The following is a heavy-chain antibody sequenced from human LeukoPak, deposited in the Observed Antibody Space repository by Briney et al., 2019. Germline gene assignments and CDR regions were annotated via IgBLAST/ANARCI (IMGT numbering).Heavy chain of an antibody. J-gene: IGHJ3*02. D-gene: IGHD1-26*01. V-gene: IGHV3-23*01. Sequence: GGSLRLSCAASGFTFSSYAMSWVRQAPGKGLEWVSAISGSGGSTYYADSVKGRFTNSRDNSKNTLYLQMNSLRAEDTAVYYCAKDWELRDAFDIWGQGTMVTVSS. CDR2: ISGSGGST. CDR3: AKDWELRDAFDI. CDR1: GFTFSSYA.